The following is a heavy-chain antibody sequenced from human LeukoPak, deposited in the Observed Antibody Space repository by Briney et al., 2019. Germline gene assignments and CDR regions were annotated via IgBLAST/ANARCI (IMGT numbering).Heavy chain of an antibody. D-gene: IGHD3-9*01. CDR2: ISSSSSYI. CDR3: ARDWFDWRNPIGYWGDFDY. CDR1: GFTFSSYS. J-gene: IGHJ4*02. Sequence: PGGSLRLSCAASGFTFSSYSMNWVRQAPGKGLEWVSSISSSSSYIYYADSVKGRFTISRDNAKNSLCLQMNSLRAEDTAVYYCARDWFDWRNPIGYWGDFDYWGQGTLVTVSS. V-gene: IGHV3-21*01.